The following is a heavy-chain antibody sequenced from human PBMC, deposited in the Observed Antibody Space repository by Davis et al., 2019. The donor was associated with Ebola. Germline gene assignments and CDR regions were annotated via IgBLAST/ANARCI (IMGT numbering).Heavy chain of an antibody. D-gene: IGHD3-10*01. V-gene: IGHV3-30-3*01. CDR3: ASGLWFGELSAPN. CDR1: GFTFSSYA. Sequence: GESLKISCAASGFTFSSYAMHWVRQAPGKGLEWVAVISYDGSNKYYADSVKGRFTISRDNSKNTLYLQMNSLRAEDTAVYYCASGLWFGELSAPNWGQGTLVTVSS. J-gene: IGHJ4*02. CDR2: ISYDGSNK.